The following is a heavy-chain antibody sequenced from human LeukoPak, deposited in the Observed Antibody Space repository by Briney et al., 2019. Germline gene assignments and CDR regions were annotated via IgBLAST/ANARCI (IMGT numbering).Heavy chain of an antibody. J-gene: IGHJ4*02. Sequence: SQTLSLTCTVSGCSISSGSYYWSWIRQPAGKGLEWIGRIYTSGSTNYNPSLKSRVTISVDTSKNQFSLKLSSVTAADTAVYYCARGWIANRLYFDYWGQGTLVTVSS. CDR2: IYTSGST. CDR3: ARGWIANRLYFDY. V-gene: IGHV4-61*02. D-gene: IGHD2-21*01. CDR1: GCSISSGSYY.